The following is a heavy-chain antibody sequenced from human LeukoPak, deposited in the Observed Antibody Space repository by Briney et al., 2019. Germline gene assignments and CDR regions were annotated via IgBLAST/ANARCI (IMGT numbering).Heavy chain of an antibody. CDR2: IYWDGDS. D-gene: IGHD4-11*01. CDR3: AHSVALDYRSFDY. V-gene: IGHV2-5*02. J-gene: IGHJ4*02. CDR1: GFLSSTHGVG. Sequence: SGPTLVNPTQTLTLTCTFSGFLSSTHGVGVGWIRQPPGKALEWLALIYWDGDSRYSPSLRSRLTITKDASKNQVVLTVTDVDPVDTATYFCAHSVALDYRSFDYWGQGTLVTVSS.